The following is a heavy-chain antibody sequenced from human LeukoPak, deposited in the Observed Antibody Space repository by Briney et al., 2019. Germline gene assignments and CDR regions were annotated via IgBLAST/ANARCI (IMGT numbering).Heavy chain of an antibody. Sequence: PGRSLRLSCAASGFTFSSYAMHWVRQAPGKGLEWVALISDDGSNKFYADSVKGRFTISRDNSKNTLYLQMNSLRAEDTAVYYCARDYGGNSGWFDPWGQGTLVTVSS. V-gene: IGHV3-30*04. CDR1: GFTFSSYA. D-gene: IGHD4-23*01. J-gene: IGHJ5*02. CDR3: ARDYGGNSGWFDP. CDR2: ISDDGSNK.